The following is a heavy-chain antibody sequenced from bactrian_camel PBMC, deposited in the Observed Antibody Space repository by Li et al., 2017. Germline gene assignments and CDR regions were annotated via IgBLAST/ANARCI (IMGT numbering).Heavy chain of an antibody. CDR1: GFTFSSYF. D-gene: IGHD5*01. J-gene: IGHJ4*01. V-gene: IGHV3-2*01. Sequence: VQPVESGGGLVQPGGSLRLSCAASGFTFSSYFMSWVRQAPGKGLEWVSSIYNDGSNTYYADSVKGRFTISRDNAKNTVYLQMNSLKSEDTALYYCATGFSAAAAYVGQGTQVTVS. CDR2: IYNDGSNT.